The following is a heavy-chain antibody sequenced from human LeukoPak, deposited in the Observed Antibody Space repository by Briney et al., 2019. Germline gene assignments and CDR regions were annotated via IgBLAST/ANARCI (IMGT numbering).Heavy chain of an antibody. Sequence: SETLSLTCTVSGGSISSYYWSWIRQPAGKGLEWIGRIYTSGSTNYNPSLKSRVTMSVDTSKNQFSLKLSSVTAADTAMYYCATGGILYDFWSGYSFDAFDIWGQGTMVTVSS. J-gene: IGHJ3*02. CDR1: GGSISSYY. CDR2: IYTSGST. D-gene: IGHD3-3*01. CDR3: ATGGILYDFWSGYSFDAFDI. V-gene: IGHV4-4*07.